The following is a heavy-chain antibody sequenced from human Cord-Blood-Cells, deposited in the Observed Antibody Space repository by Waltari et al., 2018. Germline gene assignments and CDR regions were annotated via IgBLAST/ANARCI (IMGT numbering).Heavy chain of an antibody. CDR1: GFTFSSYA. J-gene: IGHJ4*02. CDR3: ARDLAGSGGSCYFDY. D-gene: IGHD2-15*01. Sequence: QVQLVESGGGVVQPGRSLRLPCAASGFTFSSYAMHWVRQAPGKGMEWVAVISYDGSNKYYADSVKGRFTISRDNSKNTLYLQMNSLRAEDTAVYYCARDLAGSGGSCYFDYWGQGTLVTVSS. CDR2: ISYDGSNK. V-gene: IGHV3-30-3*01.